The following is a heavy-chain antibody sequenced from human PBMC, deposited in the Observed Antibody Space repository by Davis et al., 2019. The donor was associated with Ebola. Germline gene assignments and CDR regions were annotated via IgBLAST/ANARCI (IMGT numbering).Heavy chain of an antibody. CDR3: ARDLTTSFYYYGMDV. V-gene: IGHV1-46*01. Sequence: AASVKVSCKASGYTFTNYGISWVRQAPGQGLEWMGIINPSGGSTSYAQKFQGRVTMTRDTSTSTVYMELSSLRSEDTAVYYCARDLTTSFYYYGMDVWGKGTTVTVSS. J-gene: IGHJ6*04. CDR2: INPSGGST. CDR1: GYTFTNYG. D-gene: IGHD4-17*01.